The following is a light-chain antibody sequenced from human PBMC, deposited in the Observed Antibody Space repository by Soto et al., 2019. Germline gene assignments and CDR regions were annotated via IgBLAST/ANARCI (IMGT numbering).Light chain of an antibody. CDR1: QSISSN. CDR2: RAS. V-gene: IGKV3-15*01. CDR3: HQYENWPQT. Sequence: EIVLTQSPGTLSLSPGERATLSCRASQSISSNLAWYQQKLGQAPRLLIYRASTRATGIPARFSGSGSGTEFTLTISSLQSEDFALYYCHQYENWPQTFGQGTKVEI. J-gene: IGKJ1*01.